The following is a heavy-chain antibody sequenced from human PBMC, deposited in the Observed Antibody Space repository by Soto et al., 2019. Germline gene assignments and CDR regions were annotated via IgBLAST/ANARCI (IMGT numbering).Heavy chain of an antibody. J-gene: IGHJ4*02. Sequence: QVQLVQSGAEEKKPGASVKVSCKASGYTFTGYAMHWVRQAHGQRLEWMGWINAGNGNTKYSQKFQGRVTITRDTSASTAYMELSSLRSEDTAVYYCARAVAVAADFDYWGQGTLVTVSS. V-gene: IGHV1-3*05. CDR2: INAGNGNT. D-gene: IGHD6-19*01. CDR1: GYTFTGYA. CDR3: ARAVAVAADFDY.